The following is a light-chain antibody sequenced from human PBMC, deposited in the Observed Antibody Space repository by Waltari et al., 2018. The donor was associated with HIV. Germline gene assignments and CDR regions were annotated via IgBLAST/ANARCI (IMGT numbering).Light chain of an antibody. CDR2: GAS. CDR3: QQYDTWPPKT. J-gene: IGKJ1*01. V-gene: IGKV3-15*01. CDR1: QNIGTN. Sequence: EIVMTQSPATLSVSPGERATLSCRASQNIGTNLAWYQQKPGQAPRLLIYGASTRATGIPARFSGSGAGTEFTLAISSLQAEEFAVYYCQQYDTWPPKTFGQGTKVEIK.